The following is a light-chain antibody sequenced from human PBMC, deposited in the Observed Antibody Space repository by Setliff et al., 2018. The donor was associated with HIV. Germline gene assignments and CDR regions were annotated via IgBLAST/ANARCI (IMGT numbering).Light chain of an antibody. CDR1: GNDVGRYDL. V-gene: IGLV2-23*01. CDR2: QAT. Sequence: QSVLTQPASVSGSPGQSITISCTGTGNDVGRYDLVSWYQQHPARAPKLIIYQATRRPSGVSNRFSGSKSGNVASLTISGLQAEDEADYYCCSNTGSNTYVFGSGTKVTVL. J-gene: IGLJ1*01. CDR3: CSNTGSNTYV.